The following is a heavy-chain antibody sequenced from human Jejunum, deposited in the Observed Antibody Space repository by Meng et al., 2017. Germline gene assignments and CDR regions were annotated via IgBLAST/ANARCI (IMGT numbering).Heavy chain of an antibody. D-gene: IGHD5-18*01. CDR1: CGSITSSNW. Sequence: VSREEAGLGLVQPSGTLSRRLAVSCGSITSSNWWRWGRQPPGKGLEWIGEIYHSGTTNYNPSLKSRVTISVDKSKNQFSLKLTSVTAADTAVYYCARGGYYSFDYWGQGTLVTVSS. J-gene: IGHJ4*02. CDR3: ARGGYYSFDY. CDR2: IYHSGTT. V-gene: IGHV4-4*02.